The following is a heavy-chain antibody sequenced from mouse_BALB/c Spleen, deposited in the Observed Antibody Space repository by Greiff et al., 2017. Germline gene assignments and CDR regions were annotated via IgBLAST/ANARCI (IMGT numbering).Heavy chain of an antibody. Sequence: EVQLVESGGGLVKPGGSLKLSCAASGFAFSSYDMSWVRQTPEKRLEWVAYISSGGGSTYYPDTVKGRFTISRDNAKNTLYLQMSSLKSEDTAMYYCARRPGYFDYWGQGTTLTVSS. V-gene: IGHV5-12-1*01. CDR1: GFAFSSYD. CDR3: ARRPGYFDY. J-gene: IGHJ2*01. CDR2: ISSGGGST.